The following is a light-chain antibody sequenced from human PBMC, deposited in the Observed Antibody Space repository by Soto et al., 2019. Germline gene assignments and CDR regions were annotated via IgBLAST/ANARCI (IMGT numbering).Light chain of an antibody. CDR1: SSDVGSYSL. Sequence: QSVLTQPASVSGSPGQSITISCTGTSSDVGSYSLVSWYQQHPGKAPKLMIYEGSKRPSGVSNRFSGSKSGNTASLTISGLQAEDEADYYCCSYAGGSTYVFGTGTKVTVL. CDR3: CSYAGGSTYV. V-gene: IGLV2-23*01. J-gene: IGLJ1*01. CDR2: EGS.